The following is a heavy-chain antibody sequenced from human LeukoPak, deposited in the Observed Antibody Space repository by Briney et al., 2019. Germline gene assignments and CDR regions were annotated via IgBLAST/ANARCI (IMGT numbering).Heavy chain of an antibody. Sequence: GGSLRLSCAASGFTFSSHSMHWVRQAPGKGLEWVSYISSSSSLIYQADSVKGRFTISRDNAKNSLYLQMHSLRGEDTAVYYCARGRPGYLDYWGQGTLVTVSS. CDR2: ISSSSSLI. V-gene: IGHV3-48*01. CDR3: ARGRPGYLDY. CDR1: GFTFSSHS. J-gene: IGHJ4*02. D-gene: IGHD6-6*01.